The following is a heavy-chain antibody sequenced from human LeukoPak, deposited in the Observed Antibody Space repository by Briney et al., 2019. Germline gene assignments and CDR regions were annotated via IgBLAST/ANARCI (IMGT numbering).Heavy chain of an antibody. CDR2: INPKSGGT. J-gene: IGHJ4*02. CDR1: GYTFTNDY. Sequence: GASVKVSCKASGYTFTNDYMHWVRQAPGLGFEWMGWINPKSGGTSYPQKFQGRLTMTRDTSISTAYMELSRLRSDDTAVYYCVPSANYYYFDYWGQGTLVTVSS. V-gene: IGHV1-2*02. D-gene: IGHD1-26*01. CDR3: VPSANYYYFDY.